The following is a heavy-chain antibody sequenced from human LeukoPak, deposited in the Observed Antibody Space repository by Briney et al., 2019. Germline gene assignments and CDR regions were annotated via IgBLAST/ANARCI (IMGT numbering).Heavy chain of an antibody. V-gene: IGHV7-4-1*02. CDR1: GYTLTELS. D-gene: IGHD2-15*01. CDR2: INTNTGNP. Sequence: ASVKVSCKVSGYTLTELSMHWVRQAPGQGLEWMGWINTNTGNPTYAQGFTGRFVFSLDTSVSTAYLQISSLKAEDTGVYYCARGQGYCSGGSRFFDYWGQGTLVTVSS. CDR3: ARGQGYCSGGSRFFDY. J-gene: IGHJ4*02.